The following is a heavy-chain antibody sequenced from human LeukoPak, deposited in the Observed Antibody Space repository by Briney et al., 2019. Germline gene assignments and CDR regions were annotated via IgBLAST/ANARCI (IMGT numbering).Heavy chain of an antibody. D-gene: IGHD3-10*01. Sequence: SETLSLTCAVYGGSFSGYYWSWIRQPPGKGLEWIGEINHSGSTNYNPSLKSRVTISVDTSKNQFSLKLSSVTAADTAVYYCAVFRGVTKVDYWGQGTLVTVSS. V-gene: IGHV4-34*01. J-gene: IGHJ4*02. CDR2: INHSGST. CDR1: GGSFSGYY. CDR3: AVFRGVTKVDY.